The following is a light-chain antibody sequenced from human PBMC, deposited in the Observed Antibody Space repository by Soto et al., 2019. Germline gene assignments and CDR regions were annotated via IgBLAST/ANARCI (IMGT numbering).Light chain of an antibody. J-gene: IGLJ1*01. V-gene: IGLV2-14*03. Sequence: QSVLTQPASVSGSPGQSITISCTGTSSDVGAYDYVSWYQQHPGKAPKLMISDVSNRPSGVSDRFSGSKSGNTASLTISGLQAEDEADYYCSSYTSTSTLYVFGTGTKATVL. CDR2: DVS. CDR1: SSDVGAYDY. CDR3: SSYTSTSTLYV.